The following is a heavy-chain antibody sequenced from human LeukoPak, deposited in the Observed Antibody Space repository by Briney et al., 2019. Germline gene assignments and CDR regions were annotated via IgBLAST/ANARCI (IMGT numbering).Heavy chain of an antibody. J-gene: IGHJ6*03. Sequence: GGSLRLSCAASGFTVSSNYMSWVRQAPGKGLEWVSVIYSGGSTYYADSVKGRFTISRDNSKSTLYLQMNSLRAEDTAVYYCARDREITMVRGVPYYYYYMDVWGKGTTVTISS. D-gene: IGHD3-10*01. CDR3: ARDREITMVRGVPYYYYYMDV. CDR2: IYSGGST. CDR1: GFTVSSNY. V-gene: IGHV3-53*01.